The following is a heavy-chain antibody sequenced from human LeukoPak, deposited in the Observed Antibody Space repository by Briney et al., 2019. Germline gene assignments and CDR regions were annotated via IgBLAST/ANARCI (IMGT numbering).Heavy chain of an antibody. CDR2: MNPNSGNT. CDR1: GYTFTSYD. CDR3: ARAIYDYVWGSPYYFDY. D-gene: IGHD3-16*01. Sequence: GASLKVSCKASGYTFTSYDINWVRQATGQGLEWMGWMNPNSGNTCYAQKFQGRVTMTRNTSISTAYMELSSLRSEDTAVYYCARAIYDYVWGSPYYFDYWGQGTLVTVSS. J-gene: IGHJ4*02. V-gene: IGHV1-8*01.